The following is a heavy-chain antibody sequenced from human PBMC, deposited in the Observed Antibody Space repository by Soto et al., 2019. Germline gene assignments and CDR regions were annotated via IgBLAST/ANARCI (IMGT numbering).Heavy chain of an antibody. CDR2: IYYSGST. V-gene: IGHV4-59*01. CDR3: ARSMTTVDYFDD. CDR1: GGSISSYY. D-gene: IGHD4-17*01. Sequence: SETLSLTCTVSGGSISSYYWSWIRQPPGKGLEWIGYIYYSGSTNYNPSLKSRVTISVDTSKNQFSLKLSSVTAADTAVYYCARSMTTVDYFDDWGQGTLGTV. J-gene: IGHJ4*02.